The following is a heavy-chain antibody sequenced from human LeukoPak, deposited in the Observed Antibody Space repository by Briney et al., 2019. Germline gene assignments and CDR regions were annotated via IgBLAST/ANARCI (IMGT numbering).Heavy chain of an antibody. CDR3: ARDMVAAAGTDY. J-gene: IGHJ4*02. V-gene: IGHV3-11*06. Sequence: PGGSLRLSCAASGFTFSDYYMSWIRKAPGKGLEWVSYISSSSSYTNYADSVKGRFTISRDNAKNSLYLQMNSLRAEDTAVYYCARDMVAAAGTDYWGQGTLVTVSS. CDR2: ISSSSSYT. D-gene: IGHD6-13*01. CDR1: GFTFSDYY.